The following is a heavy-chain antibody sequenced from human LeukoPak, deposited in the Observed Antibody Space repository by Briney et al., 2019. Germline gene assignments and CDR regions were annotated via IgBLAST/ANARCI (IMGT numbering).Heavy chain of an antibody. CDR3: ARGGNYFWSGLMYNWFDP. CDR1: GGSLSSYY. V-gene: IGHV4-59*01. D-gene: IGHD3-3*01. CDR2: IYYSGST. Sequence: SETLSLTCTVSGGSLSSYYWNWIRQPPGKGLEWIGHIYYSGSTNYNPSLQSRVTISVDTSKNQFSLKLTSVTAADTAIYYCARGGNYFWSGLMYNWFDPWGQGTLVTVSS. J-gene: IGHJ5*02.